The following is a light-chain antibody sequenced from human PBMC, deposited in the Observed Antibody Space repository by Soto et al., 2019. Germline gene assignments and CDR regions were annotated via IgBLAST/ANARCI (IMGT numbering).Light chain of an antibody. J-gene: IGLJ1*01. V-gene: IGLV1-40*01. CDR2: GTT. CDR3: ASWDDSLNGYV. CDR1: SSNIGAGYD. Sequence: SVLTQPPSVSGAPGQRVTISCTGSSSNIGAGYDVHWYQQLPGTAPKLVIYGTTNRPSGVPDRFSGSKSGTSASLAISGLQSGDEADYYCASWDDSLNGYVFGTGTKVTVL.